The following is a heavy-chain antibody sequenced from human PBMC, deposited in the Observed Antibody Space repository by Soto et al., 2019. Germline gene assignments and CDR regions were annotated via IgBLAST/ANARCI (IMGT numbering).Heavy chain of an antibody. CDR1: GFRFGDYV. D-gene: IGHD3-9*01. Sequence: EVQLMESGGGLAQPGRSLRLSCATAGFRFGDYVMNWFRQAPGKGLEWVGFVRDRANGGTTEYAASVKDRFLISRDDSKDTTYLQMNSLKSDDTAVYFCTRGPMTGYQAYYWGQGTLVVVSS. CDR2: VRDRANGGTT. J-gene: IGHJ4*02. CDR3: TRGPMTGYQAYY. V-gene: IGHV3-49*03.